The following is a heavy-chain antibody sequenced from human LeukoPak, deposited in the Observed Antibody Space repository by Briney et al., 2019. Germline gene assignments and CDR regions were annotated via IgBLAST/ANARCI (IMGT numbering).Heavy chain of an antibody. CDR1: GGTFSSYA. Sequence: SVKVSCKASGGTFSSYAISWVRQAPGQGLEWMGGIIPIFGTANYAQKFQGRVTITTDESTSTAYMELSSLRSEDTAVYYCARYSYGYGTLDYWGQGTLVTVSS. CDR3: ARYSYGYGTLDY. J-gene: IGHJ4*02. V-gene: IGHV1-69*05. D-gene: IGHD5-18*01. CDR2: IIPIFGTA.